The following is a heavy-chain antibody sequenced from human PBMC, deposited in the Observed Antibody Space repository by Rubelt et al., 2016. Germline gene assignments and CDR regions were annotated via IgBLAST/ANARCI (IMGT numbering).Heavy chain of an antibody. V-gene: IGHV4-39*07. CDR1: GGSISSSSYY. CDR3: ARGRLAAAGEFDP. J-gene: IGHJ5*02. Sequence: QLQLQESGPGLVKPSETLSLTCTVSGGSISSSSYYWGWIRQPPGKGLEWIGSIYYSGSTNYNPSLKGRVTISVDTSKNHVSLKLSSVTAADTAVYYCARGRLAAAGEFDPWGQGTLVTVSS. D-gene: IGHD6-13*01. CDR2: IYYSGST.